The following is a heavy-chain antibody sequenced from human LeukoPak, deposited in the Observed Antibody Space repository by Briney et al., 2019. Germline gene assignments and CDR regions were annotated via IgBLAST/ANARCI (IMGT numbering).Heavy chain of an antibody. CDR3: ARVGQPLRGDGAFDI. Sequence: GGSLRLSCAASGFTFSSYSMNWVRQAPGKGLEWVSSISSSSYIYYADSVKGRFTISRDNAKNSLYLQMNSLRAEDTAVYYCARVGQPLRGDGAFDIWGQGTMVTVSS. J-gene: IGHJ3*02. CDR2: ISSSSYI. V-gene: IGHV3-21*01. CDR1: GFTFSSYS. D-gene: IGHD3-16*01.